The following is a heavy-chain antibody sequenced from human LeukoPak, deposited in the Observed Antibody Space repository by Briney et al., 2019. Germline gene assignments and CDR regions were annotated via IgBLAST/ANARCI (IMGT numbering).Heavy chain of an antibody. CDR2: FKSKAAGGTT. CDR3: TRGAPQADVFDI. J-gene: IGHJ3*02. Sequence: PGESLRLSCAASGFTFSVTWMSWVRQAPGRGLEWVGRFKSKAAGGTTDYAAPVAGRLTISRDDSKNMLYLQMNSLKTEDTAVYYCTRGAPQADVFDIWGQGTMVTVSS. V-gene: IGHV3-15*01. D-gene: IGHD1-26*01. CDR1: GFTFSVTW.